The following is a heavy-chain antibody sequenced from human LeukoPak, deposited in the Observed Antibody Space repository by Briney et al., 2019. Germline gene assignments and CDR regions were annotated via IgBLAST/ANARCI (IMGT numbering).Heavy chain of an antibody. CDR3: ARHWGAEAFDI. J-gene: IGHJ3*02. V-gene: IGHV4-30-2*01. D-gene: IGHD3-16*01. Sequence: PSQTLSLTCTVSGGSISSGGYYWSWIRQPPGKGLEWIGYIYHSGSTYYNPSLKSRVTISVDTSKNPFSLKLSSVTAADTAVYYCARHWGAEAFDIWGQGTMVTVSS. CDR2: IYHSGST. CDR1: GGSISSGGYY.